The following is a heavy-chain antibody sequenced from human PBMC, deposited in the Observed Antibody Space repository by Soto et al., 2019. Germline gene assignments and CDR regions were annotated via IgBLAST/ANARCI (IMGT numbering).Heavy chain of an antibody. J-gene: IGHJ4*02. CDR3: ARIDGSGTYSVFDS. D-gene: IGHD3-10*01. CDR1: CGSVTGFY. Sequence: SETLSLAGTVSCGSVTGFYWIWIRQPPGKGLDGIGYIFHSGISNYNPSLKSRVTISVYTSKSQISLRLTSVTAADTAVYYCARIDGSGTYSVFDSWGQGTRVIVSS. V-gene: IGHV4-59*02. CDR2: IFHSGIS.